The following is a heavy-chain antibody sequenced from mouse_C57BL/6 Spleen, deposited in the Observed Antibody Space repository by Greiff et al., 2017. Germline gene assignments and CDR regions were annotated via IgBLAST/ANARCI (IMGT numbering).Heavy chain of an antibody. Sequence: QVQLQQSGAELVRPGASVTLSCKASGYTFTDYEMHWVKQTPVHGLEWIGAIDPETGGTAYNQKFKGKAILTVDKSSSTAYMELRSLTSEDSAVYSCIYYYGSCYGFAYWGQGTLVTVSA. CDR1: GYTFTDYE. J-gene: IGHJ3*01. D-gene: IGHD1-1*01. CDR2: IDPETGGT. CDR3: IYYYGSCYGFAY. V-gene: IGHV1-15*01.